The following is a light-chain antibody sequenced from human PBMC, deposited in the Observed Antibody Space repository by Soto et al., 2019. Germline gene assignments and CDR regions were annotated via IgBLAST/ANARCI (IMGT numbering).Light chain of an antibody. V-gene: IGLV2-14*01. Sequence: QSALTQPASVSGSPGQSITISCTGTSGDIGSYNLVSWYQQHPGEAPKLIIYEVTDRPSGVSNRFSGSKSGNTASLTISGLQAEDEAEYYCSSYTNINTRACVFGTGTKVTVL. J-gene: IGLJ1*01. CDR1: SGDIGSYNL. CDR2: EVT. CDR3: SSYTNINTRACV.